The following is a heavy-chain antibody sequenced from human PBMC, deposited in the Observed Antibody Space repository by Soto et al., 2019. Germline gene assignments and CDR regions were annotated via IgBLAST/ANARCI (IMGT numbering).Heavy chain of an antibody. J-gene: IGHJ3*02. CDR3: AREIGHCTDACNRGAFEI. Sequence: EVQVVESGGGLVKPGGSLRLSCAASGFTFSEYSFLWFRQAPGKGLEWLSSIANVDNHIFYSASVKGRFTISRDNAKISVYLQLNSLRADDSAVYYCAREIGHCTDACNRGAFEIWGQGTMVTVSS. D-gene: IGHD2-2*01. V-gene: IGHV3-21*01. CDR1: GFTFSEYS. CDR2: IANVDNHI.